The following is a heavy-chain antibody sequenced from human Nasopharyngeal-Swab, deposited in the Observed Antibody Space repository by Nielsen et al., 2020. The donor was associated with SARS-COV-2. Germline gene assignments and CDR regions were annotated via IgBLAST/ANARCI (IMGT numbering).Heavy chain of an antibody. D-gene: IGHD1-20*01. CDR3: AREAGIAGTLWRRHIATDFDY. J-gene: IGHJ4*02. CDR2: ISYDRSNK. Sequence: VRQAPGKGLEWVAVISYDRSNKYYADSVKGRFTISRDNSKNTLYLQMNSLRAEDTAVYYCAREAGIAGTLWRRHIATDFDYWGQGTLVTVSS. V-gene: IGHV3-30-3*01.